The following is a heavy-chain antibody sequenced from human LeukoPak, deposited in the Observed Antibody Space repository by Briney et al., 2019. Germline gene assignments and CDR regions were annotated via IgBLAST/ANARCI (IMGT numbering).Heavy chain of an antibody. D-gene: IGHD6-19*01. CDR2: INPNSGGA. CDR1: GYTFTGYY. Sequence: ASVKVSCKASGYTFTGYYMHWVRQAPGQGLEWMGWINPNSGGANYAQKFQGRVTMTRDTSISTAYMELSRLRSDDTAVYYCARGWVAGYYYGMDVWGKGTTVTVSS. V-gene: IGHV1-2*02. J-gene: IGHJ6*04. CDR3: ARGWVAGYYYGMDV.